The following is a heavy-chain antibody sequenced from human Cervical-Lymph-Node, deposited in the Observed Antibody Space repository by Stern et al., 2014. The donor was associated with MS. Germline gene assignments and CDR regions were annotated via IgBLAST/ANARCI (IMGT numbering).Heavy chain of an antibody. CDR2: IYYSGST. CDR3: ARATVTSYCDY. Sequence: QVQLVQSGPGLLKPSQTLSLTCTVSGASVSSGSYYWSWIRQHPEKGLEWIGYIYYSGSTFYNPSLKSRIIISVDTSKNQFSLKLNSVTAADTAVYYCARATVTSYCDYWGQGTLVTVSS. V-gene: IGHV4-31*03. CDR1: GASVSSGSYY. J-gene: IGHJ4*02. D-gene: IGHD4-17*01.